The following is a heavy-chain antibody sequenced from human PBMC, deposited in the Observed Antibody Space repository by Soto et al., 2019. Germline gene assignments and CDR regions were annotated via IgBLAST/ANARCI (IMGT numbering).Heavy chain of an antibody. V-gene: IGHV3-30*18. CDR3: AKDFFPYYPGRGYSGYDSFDY. Sequence: HPGGSLRLSCAASGFTFSSYGMHWVRQAPGKGLEWVAVISYDGSNKYCADSVKGRFTISRDNSKNTLYLQMNSLRAEDTAVYYCAKDFFPYYPGRGYSGYDSFDYWGQGTLVTVSS. J-gene: IGHJ4*02. CDR1: GFTFSSYG. CDR2: ISYDGSNK. D-gene: IGHD5-12*01.